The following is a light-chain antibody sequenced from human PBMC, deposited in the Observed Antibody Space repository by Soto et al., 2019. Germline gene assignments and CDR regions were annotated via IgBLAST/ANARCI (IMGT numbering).Light chain of an antibody. CDR3: QPYGTSRA. CDR2: GAS. J-gene: IGKJ1*01. CDR1: QSVSSNY. Sequence: EIVLTQSPGTLSLSPGEKATLSCRASQSVSSNYLAWYQQKPGQAPRLLIYGASSRATGIPDRFSGSGSGTDFTLTISRREPEGFAVYYCQPYGTSRAFGQGTKVEIK. V-gene: IGKV3-20*01.